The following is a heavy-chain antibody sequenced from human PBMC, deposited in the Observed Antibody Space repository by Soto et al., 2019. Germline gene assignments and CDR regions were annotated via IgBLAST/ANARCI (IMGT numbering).Heavy chain of an antibody. J-gene: IGHJ4*02. V-gene: IGHV3-23*01. CDR1: GFTFDSYA. Sequence: PXXSLRLACAASGFTFDSYAMNWVPQAPGKGLEWVSTISGSGDYTYYADSVKGRFTISRDNSKNMMYLQMNSMRADDTAVYYCAKNRGLQYYFDYWGQGTLVTVSS. CDR2: ISGSGDYT. CDR3: AKNRGLQYYFDY.